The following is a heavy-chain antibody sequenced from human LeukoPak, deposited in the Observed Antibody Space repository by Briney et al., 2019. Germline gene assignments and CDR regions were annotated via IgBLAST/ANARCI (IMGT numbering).Heavy chain of an antibody. CDR2: INSDGSST. J-gene: IGHJ6*04. Sequence: GGSLRLSCAASGSTFSSYWMHWVRQAPGKGLVWVSRINSDGSSTSYADSVKGRFTISRDNAKNTLYLQMNSLRAEDTAVYYCAREYYYGSGSHEYYYGMDVWGKGTTVTVSS. CDR1: GSTFSSYW. V-gene: IGHV3-74*01. CDR3: AREYYYGSGSHEYYYGMDV. D-gene: IGHD3-10*01.